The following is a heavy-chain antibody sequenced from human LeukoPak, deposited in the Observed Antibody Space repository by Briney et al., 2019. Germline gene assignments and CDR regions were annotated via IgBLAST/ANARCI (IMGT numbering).Heavy chain of an antibody. CDR2: IYDTGST. V-gene: IGHV4-59*01. CDR1: GASISSSF. D-gene: IGHD5/OR15-5a*01. CDR3: ARRMTVSATNWFDP. Sequence: PSETLSLTCTVSGASISSSFWTWIRQSPGKGRGWLAYIYDTGSTNLNPSLKSRLTIPVDTSKNQFSLRLSSVTAADTAIYYCARRMTVSATNWFDPWGQGTLVTVSS. J-gene: IGHJ5*02.